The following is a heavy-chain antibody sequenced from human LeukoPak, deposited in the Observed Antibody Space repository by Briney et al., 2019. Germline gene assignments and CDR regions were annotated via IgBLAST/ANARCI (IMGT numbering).Heavy chain of an antibody. CDR2: INHSGST. D-gene: IGHD1-26*01. Sequence: SETLSLTCAVYGGSFSGYYWSWIRQPPGKGLEWIGEINHSGSTNYNPSLKSRVTISVDTSKNQFSLKLSSVTAADTAVYYCASIVGATSAEYYFDYWGQGTLVTVSS. J-gene: IGHJ4*02. CDR1: GGSFSGYY. CDR3: ASIVGATSAEYYFDY. V-gene: IGHV4-34*01.